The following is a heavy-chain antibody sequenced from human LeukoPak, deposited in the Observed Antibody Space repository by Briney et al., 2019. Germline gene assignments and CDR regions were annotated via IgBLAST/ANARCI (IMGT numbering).Heavy chain of an antibody. CDR2: INPSGGST. CDR1: GYTFTSYY. Sequence: ASVKVSCKASGYTFTSYYMHWVRQAPGQGLEWMGIINPSGGSTSYAQKFQGRVTMTRDMSTSTVYMELSSLRSEDTAVYYCASPIGGLVPDYWGQGTLVTVSS. CDR3: ASPIGGLVPDY. D-gene: IGHD6-19*01. V-gene: IGHV1-46*01. J-gene: IGHJ4*02.